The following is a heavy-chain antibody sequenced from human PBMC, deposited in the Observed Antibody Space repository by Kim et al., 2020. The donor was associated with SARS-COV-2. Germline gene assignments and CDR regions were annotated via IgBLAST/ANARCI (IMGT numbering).Heavy chain of an antibody. J-gene: IGHJ4*02. Sequence: GGSLRLSCAASGFTFSSYAMSWVRQAPGKGLEWVSAISGSGGSTYYADSVKGRFTISRDNSKNTLYLQMNSLRAEDTAVYYCAKSGYYDFWSAHIIRGGYFDYWGQGTLVTVSS. CDR1: GFTFSSYA. V-gene: IGHV3-23*01. D-gene: IGHD3-3*01. CDR3: AKSGYYDFWSAHIIRGGYFDY. CDR2: ISGSGGST.